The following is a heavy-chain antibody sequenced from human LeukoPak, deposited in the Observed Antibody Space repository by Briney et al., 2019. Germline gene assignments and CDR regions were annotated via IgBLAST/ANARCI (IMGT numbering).Heavy chain of an antibody. CDR3: ARQQAALYAFDI. V-gene: IGHV4-4*07. D-gene: IGHD6-6*01. J-gene: IGHJ3*02. CDR2: IYTSGST. Sequence: SETLSLTCTVSGGSISKYYWSWIRQPAGKGLEWIGHIYTSGSTNYNPSLKSRVTMSVDTSKNQLSLKVSSVTAADTAVYYCARQQAALYAFDIWGQGTMVTVSS. CDR1: GGSISKYY.